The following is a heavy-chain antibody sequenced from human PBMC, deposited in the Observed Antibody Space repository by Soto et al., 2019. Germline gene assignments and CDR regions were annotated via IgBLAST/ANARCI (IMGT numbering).Heavy chain of an antibody. CDR3: AKDHRHRYYFDY. V-gene: IGHV3-23*01. Sequence: SGGSLRLSCAASGFTFSSYAMSWVRQAPGKGLEWVSAISGSGGSTYYADSVKGRFTISRDNSKNTLYLQMNSLRAEDTAVYYCAKDHRHRYYFDYWGQGTLVTVSS. J-gene: IGHJ4*02. CDR2: ISGSGGST. CDR1: GFTFSSYA.